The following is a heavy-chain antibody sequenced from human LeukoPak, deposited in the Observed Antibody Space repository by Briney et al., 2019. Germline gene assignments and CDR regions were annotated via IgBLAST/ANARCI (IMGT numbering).Heavy chain of an antibody. Sequence: GASVKVSCKASGYTFTGYYMHWVRQAPGQGLEWMGWINPNSGGTNYAQKFQGRVTMTRDTSISTAYMELSRLRSDDTAVYYCARVGGPYYYDSSAWGQGTLVTVSS. D-gene: IGHD3-22*01. J-gene: IGHJ5*02. CDR3: ARVGGPYYYDSSA. CDR1: GYTFTGYY. V-gene: IGHV1-2*02. CDR2: INPNSGGT.